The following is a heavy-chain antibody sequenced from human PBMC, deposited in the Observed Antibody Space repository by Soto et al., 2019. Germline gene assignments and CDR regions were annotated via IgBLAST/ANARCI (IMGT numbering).Heavy chain of an antibody. CDR1: GFTFSSYW. Sequence: GGSLRLSCAASGFTFSSYWMSWVRQAPGKGLEWVANIKQDGSEKYYVDSVKGRFTISRDNAKNSLYLQMNSLRAEDTAVYYCARVPSSITIFLWGESNYFDYWGQGTLVTVSS. CDR3: ARVPSSITIFLWGESNYFDY. CDR2: IKQDGSEK. D-gene: IGHD3-3*01. V-gene: IGHV3-7*01. J-gene: IGHJ4*02.